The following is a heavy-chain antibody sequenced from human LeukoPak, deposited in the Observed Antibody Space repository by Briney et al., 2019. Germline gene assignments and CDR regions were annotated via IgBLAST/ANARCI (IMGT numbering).Heavy chain of an antibody. J-gene: IGHJ4*02. CDR3: ATGNYYDSRGYYTFGH. V-gene: IGHV3-74*01. D-gene: IGHD3-22*01. CDR1: GFAFNKYW. CDR2: INGDGSTT. Sequence: GGSLRLSCAASGFAFNKYWMHWVRQTPGKGLVWVSRINGDGSTTSYADSVKGGFTISRDNAKNTLYLQMSSLRAEDTAVHYCATGNYYDSRGYYTFGHWGQGTLVTVSS.